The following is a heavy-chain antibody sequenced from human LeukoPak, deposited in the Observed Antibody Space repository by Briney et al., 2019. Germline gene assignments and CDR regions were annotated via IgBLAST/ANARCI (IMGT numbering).Heavy chain of an antibody. J-gene: IGHJ5*02. CDR2: FDPEDGET. V-gene: IGHV1-24*01. CDR3: ARDNSVRDEAWWFNP. Sequence: ASVKVSCKVSGYTLAELSMHWVRQAPGKGLEWMGGFDPEDGETIYAQKFQGRVTLTRDMSTSTDYLELSSLRSEDTAVYYCARDNSVRDEAWWFNPWGQGTLVTVSS. D-gene: IGHD5-24*01. CDR1: GYTLAELS.